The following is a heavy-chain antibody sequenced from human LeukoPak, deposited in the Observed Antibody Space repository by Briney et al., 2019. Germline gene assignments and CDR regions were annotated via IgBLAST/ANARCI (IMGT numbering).Heavy chain of an antibody. D-gene: IGHD6-25*01. J-gene: IGHJ3*02. CDR2: INSKSGGT. V-gene: IGHV1-2*02. CDR1: GYTFADYF. Sequence: ASVKVSCKASGYTFADYFMHWVRQAPGQGLEWMGWINSKSGGTTYAQKFQGRVTMTRDTSISTAYLEVNNLQSDDTAVYYCARPSGVPAAFHIWGQGTVVTVSS. CDR3: ARPSGVPAAFHI.